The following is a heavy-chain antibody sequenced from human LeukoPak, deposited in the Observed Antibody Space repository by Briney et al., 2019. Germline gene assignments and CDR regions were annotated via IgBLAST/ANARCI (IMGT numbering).Heavy chain of an antibody. D-gene: IGHD4-17*01. CDR2: ISTSGSTT. CDR3: ARGPVRDY. J-gene: IGHJ4*02. Sequence: PGGSLRLSCAASGFTFSSYEMNWVRQAPGKGLEWVSYISTSGSTTKYADSVKGRFTISRDNAKNSLYLQMNSLRAEDTAVYYCARGPVRDYWGQGTLVTVSS. V-gene: IGHV3-48*03. CDR1: GFTFSSYE.